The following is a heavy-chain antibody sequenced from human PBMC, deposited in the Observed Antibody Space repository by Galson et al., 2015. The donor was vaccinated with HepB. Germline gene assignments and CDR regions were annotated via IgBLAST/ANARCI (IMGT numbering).Heavy chain of an antibody. D-gene: IGHD3-10*01. CDR2: IIPILGIA. CDR1: GGTFSSYT. Sequence: SVKVSCKASGGTFSSYTISWVRQAPGQGLEWMGRIIPILGIANYAQKFQGRVTITADKSTSTAYMELSSLRSEDTAVYYCARTRLGYGSGSYYNPNPFDYWGQGTLVTVSS. CDR3: ARTRLGYGSGSYYNPNPFDY. V-gene: IGHV1-69*02. J-gene: IGHJ4*02.